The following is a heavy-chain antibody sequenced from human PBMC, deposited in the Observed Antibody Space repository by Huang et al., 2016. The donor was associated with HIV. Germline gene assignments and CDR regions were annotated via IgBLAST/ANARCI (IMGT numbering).Heavy chain of an antibody. J-gene: IGHJ4*02. CDR2: IGGGGGRGGFT. V-gene: IGHV3-23*01. Sequence: EVQLLESGGGLVQPGESLKLSCAASGFTFSSYTMNWVRQAPGKGLEWVSTIGGGGGRGGFTYSADTVKGRFTISRDNSKNLLFTQMNSLRADDTAFYYCAKASVALVGSPGDSWGQGTLVTVSS. D-gene: IGHD6-19*01. CDR1: GFTFSSYT. CDR3: AKASVALVGSPGDS.